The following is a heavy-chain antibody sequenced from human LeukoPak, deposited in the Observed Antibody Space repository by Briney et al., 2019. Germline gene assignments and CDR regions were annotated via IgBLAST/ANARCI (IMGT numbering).Heavy chain of an antibody. CDR1: GYTFINYA. J-gene: IGHJ3*02. D-gene: IGHD5-18*01. CDR3: ARDRGYSDGSSDI. V-gene: IGHV1-3*01. CDR2: INAGNGNT. Sequence: ASVKVSCKASGYTFINYAMHWVRQAPGQRREWMGWINAGNGNTKFSQKFQGRVTITRDTSASTAYMQLSSLRSEDTAVYYCARDRGYSDGSSDIWGQGTMVTVSS.